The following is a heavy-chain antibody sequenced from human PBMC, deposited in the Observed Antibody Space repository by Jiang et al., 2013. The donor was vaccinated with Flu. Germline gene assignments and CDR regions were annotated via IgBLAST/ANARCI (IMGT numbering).Heavy chain of an antibody. Sequence: SGAEVKKPGASVKVSCKASGYTFTGYYMHWVRQAPGQGLEWMGWINPNSGGTNYAQKFQGWVTMTRDTSISTAYMELSRLRSDDTAVYYCARERESERDYDILTGYYNVRGRYNWFDPWGQGTLVTVSS. V-gene: IGHV1-2*04. J-gene: IGHJ5*02. CDR2: INPNSGGT. D-gene: IGHD3-9*01. CDR1: GYTFTGYY. CDR3: ARERESERDYDILTGYYNVRGRYNWFDP.